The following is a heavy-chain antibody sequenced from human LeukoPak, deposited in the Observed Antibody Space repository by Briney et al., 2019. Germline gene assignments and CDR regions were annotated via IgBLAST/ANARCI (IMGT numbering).Heavy chain of an antibody. J-gene: IGHJ4*02. V-gene: IGHV3-30*18. CDR3: AKDGRGRTFFGDIEY. Sequence: PGGSRRLSCAASGFTLSLYGMHWVRQAPGKGLEWVALISNDGDSEYYIDSVKGRFTISRDNAKDTLYLQTNSLRGEDTAVYYCAKDGRGRTFFGDIEYWGQGTLVAVSS. CDR2: ISNDGDSE. D-gene: IGHD3-10*01. CDR1: GFTLSLYG.